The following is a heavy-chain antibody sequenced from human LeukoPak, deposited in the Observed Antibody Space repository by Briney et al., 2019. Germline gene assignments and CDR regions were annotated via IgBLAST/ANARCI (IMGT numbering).Heavy chain of an antibody. CDR1: GFTFSSYA. Sequence: PGGSLGLSCATSGFTFSSYAMRGVRQAPGKGLEGVSTVSGGGGSTWYADSVEGRFTISRDNSKNTLYLQMNSLRAEDTAVYYCAKIGVLLWSGESGEFDYWGQGTLVTVSS. D-gene: IGHD3-10*01. J-gene: IGHJ4*02. V-gene: IGHV3-23*01. CDR3: AKIGVLLWSGESGEFDY. CDR2: VSGGGGST.